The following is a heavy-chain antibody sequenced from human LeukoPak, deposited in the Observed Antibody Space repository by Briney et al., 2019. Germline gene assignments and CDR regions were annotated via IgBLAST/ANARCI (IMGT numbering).Heavy chain of an antibody. CDR3: ARLRFGGSGSYYKKAYYFDY. V-gene: IGHV4-59*01. Sequence: SETLSLTCTVSGGSISSYYWSWIRQPPGKGLEWIGYIYYSGSTNYNPSLKSRVTISVDTSKNQFSLKLSSVTAADTAVYYCARLRFGGSGSYYKKAYYFDYWGQGTLVTVSS. CDR2: IYYSGST. D-gene: IGHD3-10*01. CDR1: GGSISSYY. J-gene: IGHJ4*02.